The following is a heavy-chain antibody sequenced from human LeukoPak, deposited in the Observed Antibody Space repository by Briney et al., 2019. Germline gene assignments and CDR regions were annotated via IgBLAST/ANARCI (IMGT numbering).Heavy chain of an antibody. Sequence: GASVKVSCKASGYTFTSYDINWVRQATGQGLEWMGLMNPNSGNTGYALKFQGRVTITRNTSISTAYMELNSLRSEDTAVYYCAIRPSCSSNSCYRDRPFDYWGQGTLVTVSS. CDR1: GYTFTSYD. D-gene: IGHD2-2*01. V-gene: IGHV1-8*03. CDR3: AIRPSCSSNSCYRDRPFDY. CDR2: MNPNSGNT. J-gene: IGHJ4*02.